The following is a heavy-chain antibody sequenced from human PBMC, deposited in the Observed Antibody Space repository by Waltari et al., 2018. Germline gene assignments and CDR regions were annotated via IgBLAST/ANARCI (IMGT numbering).Heavy chain of an antibody. CDR2: IYSGGST. CDR1: GFTFSSYA. J-gene: IGHJ3*02. CDR3: AKDPPGIFGVVIHDAFDI. V-gene: IGHV3-23*03. D-gene: IGHD3-3*01. Sequence: EVQLLESGGGLVQPGGSLRLSCAASGFTFSSYAMSWVRQAPGKGLEWVSVIYSGGSTYYADSVKGRFTISRDNSKNTLYLQMNSLRAEDTAVYYCAKDPPGIFGVVIHDAFDIWGQGTMVTVSS.